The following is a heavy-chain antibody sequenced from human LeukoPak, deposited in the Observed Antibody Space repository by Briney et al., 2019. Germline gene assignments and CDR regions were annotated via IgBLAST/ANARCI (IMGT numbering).Heavy chain of an antibody. CDR1: GFTFSTNS. D-gene: IGHD3-3*01. J-gene: IGHJ4*02. V-gene: IGHV3-48*01. CDR2: IGSSGNSI. Sequence: GGSLRLSCAASGFTFSTNSMNWVRQAPGKGLEWVSYIGSSGNSIYYTDSVRGRFTISRDTAKNSLYLQMNSLRAADTAVYYCASSFGVVIDYWGQGTLVTVSS. CDR3: ASSFGVVIDY.